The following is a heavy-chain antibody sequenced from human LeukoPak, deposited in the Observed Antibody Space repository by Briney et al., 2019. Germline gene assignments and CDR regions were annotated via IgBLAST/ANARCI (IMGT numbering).Heavy chain of an antibody. J-gene: IGHJ4*02. CDR3: AKVSYYDRSGYYSFDY. Sequence: PGGSLRLSCAASGFTFSSYAMTWIRQAPGKGLEWVSGICGSGGCTYDADSVKGWFTISRDNSKNTLYLQMNSMRVEDTAVYYCAKVSYYDRSGYYSFDYWGQGTLVAVSS. CDR2: ICGSGGCT. D-gene: IGHD3-22*01. V-gene: IGHV3-23*01. CDR1: GFTFSSYA.